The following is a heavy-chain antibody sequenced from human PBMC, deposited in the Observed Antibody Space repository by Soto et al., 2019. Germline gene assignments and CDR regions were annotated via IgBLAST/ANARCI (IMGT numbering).Heavy chain of an antibody. V-gene: IGHV1-2*04. CDR2: INPKSGGT. D-gene: IGHD2-8*01. CDR3: ARGHSTDCSNGVCSFFYNHEMDV. J-gene: IGHJ6*02. Sequence: QVQLVQSGAEVKKPGASVRVSCKASGYSFTDYHIHWVRQAPGQGLEWLGRINPKSGGTSTAQKIQGWVTMTGDRSMSTVYMELTRLRSDDTAVYFCARGHSTDCSNGVCSFFYNHEMDVWGQGTTVTVSS. CDR1: GYSFTDYH.